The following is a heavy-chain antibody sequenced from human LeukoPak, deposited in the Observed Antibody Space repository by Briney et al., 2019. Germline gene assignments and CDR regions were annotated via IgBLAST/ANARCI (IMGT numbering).Heavy chain of an antibody. V-gene: IGHV3-11*01. CDR1: GFTFSDHY. CDR2: ISTSGETI. CDR3: ARTARLLDY. J-gene: IGHJ4*02. D-gene: IGHD2-21*02. Sequence: PGGSLRLSCEASGFTFSDHYMTWIRQAPGKGLEWLSYISTSGETINYADSVKGRFTVSRDNAKNSLFLQMNSLRAEDTAVYYCARTARLLDYWGQGTLVTVSS.